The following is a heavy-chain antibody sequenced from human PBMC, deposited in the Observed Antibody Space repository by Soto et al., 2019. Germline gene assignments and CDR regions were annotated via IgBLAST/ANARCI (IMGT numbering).Heavy chain of an antibody. Sequence: ASVKVSCKASGYTFTSYDINWVRQATGQGLEWMGWMNPNSGNTGYAQKFQGRVTMTRNTSISTAYMELSSLRAEDTAVYYCANQYYDFWSGSRTFDYWGQGTLVTVSS. J-gene: IGHJ4*02. CDR3: ANQYYDFWSGSRTFDY. CDR2: MNPNSGNT. CDR1: GYTFTSYD. V-gene: IGHV1-8*01. D-gene: IGHD3-3*01.